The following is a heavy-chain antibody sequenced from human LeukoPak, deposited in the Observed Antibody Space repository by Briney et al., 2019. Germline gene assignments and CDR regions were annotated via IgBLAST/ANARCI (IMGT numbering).Heavy chain of an antibody. CDR2: ISSSGSTI. V-gene: IGHV3-48*03. J-gene: IGHJ4*02. CDR1: GFALTSYE. Sequence: GGSLRLSCAVSGFALTSYEMNGVRQAPGKGLEWVSYISSSGSTIYYADSVKGRFTISRDNAKNPLYLQMNSLRAEDTAVYDFARRRNDYIDYWGQGTLVTVSS. D-gene: IGHD2-8*01. CDR3: ARRRNDYIDY.